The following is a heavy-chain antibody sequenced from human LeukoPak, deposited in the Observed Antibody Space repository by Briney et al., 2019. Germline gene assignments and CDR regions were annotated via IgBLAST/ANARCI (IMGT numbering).Heavy chain of an antibody. V-gene: IGHV3-7*01. CDR2: INDGGSEK. J-gene: IGHJ4*02. D-gene: IGHD3-22*01. Sequence: GGSLRLSCADSGFTFSSNWMSWVRQAPGKGLEWVANINDGGSEKHYVDSVKGRFTISRDNAKNSLYLQMNSLRVEDTAVYYCARVTSSGYYASGDWGQGTLVTVSS. CDR3: ARVTSSGYYASGD. CDR1: GFTFSSNW.